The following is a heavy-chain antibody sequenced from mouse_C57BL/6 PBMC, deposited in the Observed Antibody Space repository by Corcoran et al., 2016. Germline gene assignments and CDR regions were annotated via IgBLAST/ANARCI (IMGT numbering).Heavy chain of an antibody. J-gene: IGHJ2*01. CDR2: INTYSGVP. V-gene: IGHV9-3*01. CDR3: ARKKPDYFDY. CDR1: GYTFTTYG. Sequence: QIQLVQSGPELKKPGETVKISCKASGYTFTTYGMSWVKQAPGKGLKWMGWINTYSGVPTYADDFKGRFAFSLETSASTAYLQINNLKNEDTATYFCARKKPDYFDYWGQGTTLIVSS.